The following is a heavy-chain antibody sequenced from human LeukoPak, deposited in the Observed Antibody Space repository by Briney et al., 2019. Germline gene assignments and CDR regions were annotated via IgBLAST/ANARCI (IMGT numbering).Heavy chain of an antibody. V-gene: IGHV4-59*08. CDR1: GDSISPYF. CDR3: ARVTRDEYSSSWVVDY. J-gene: IGHJ4*02. Sequence: SETLSLTCTVSGDSISPYFWSWIRQPPGKGLEWIGYIYYSGSSNYNPSLKSRVTMSVDTSKNQFSLNLTSVTAADTAVYYCARVTRDEYSSSWVVDYWGQGTLVTVSS. D-gene: IGHD6-6*01. CDR2: IYYSGSS.